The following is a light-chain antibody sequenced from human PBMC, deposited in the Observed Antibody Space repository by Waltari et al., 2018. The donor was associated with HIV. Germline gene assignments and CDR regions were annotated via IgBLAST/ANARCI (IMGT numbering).Light chain of an antibody. J-gene: IGLJ2*01. Sequence: QSALTQPASVSGSPGQSITFSCSGSSSDIGAYNFVSWYQQHPGKAPKLIMYEVSNRPSGVSDRFSGSSSGNTASLTISGLQAEDEADYYCSSYTTRNTLLFGGGTRLTVL. CDR1: SSDIGAYNF. V-gene: IGLV2-14*01. CDR2: EVS. CDR3: SSYTTRNTLL.